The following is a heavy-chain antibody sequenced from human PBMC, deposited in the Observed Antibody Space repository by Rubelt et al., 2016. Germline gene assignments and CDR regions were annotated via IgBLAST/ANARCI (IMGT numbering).Heavy chain of an antibody. CDR1: GYSFTSYW. D-gene: IGHD3-10*01. Sequence: EVQLVQSGAEVKKPGESLRISCKGSGYSFTSYWISWVRQMPGEGLEWLGRIDPSDSYTNYSRFAQGDVRIQAAKSNSTDDVEGSSLRDSGRAMDYCAGRIGSGGEYGMDVWGQGTTVTVSS. J-gene: IGHJ6*02. CDR2: IDPSDSYT. V-gene: IGHV5-10-1*03. CDR3: AGRIGSGGEYGMDV.